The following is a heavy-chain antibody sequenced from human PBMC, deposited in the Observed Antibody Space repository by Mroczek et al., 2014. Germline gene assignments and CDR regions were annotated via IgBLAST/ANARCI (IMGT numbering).Heavy chain of an antibody. V-gene: IGHV4-30-4*01. Sequence: QVQLQQWGPGLVKPSQTLSLTCTVSGGSISSGDYYWSWIRQPPGKGLEWIGYIYYSGSTYYNPSLKSRVTISVDTSKNQFSLKLSSVTAADTAVYYCARVTIVVVPAAIAVDYGDYADAFDIWGQGTMVHPSLQ. CDR3: ARVTIVVVPAAIAVDYGDYADAFDI. D-gene: IGHD2-2*02. J-gene: IGHJ3*02. CDR2: IYYSGST. CDR1: GGSISSGDYY.